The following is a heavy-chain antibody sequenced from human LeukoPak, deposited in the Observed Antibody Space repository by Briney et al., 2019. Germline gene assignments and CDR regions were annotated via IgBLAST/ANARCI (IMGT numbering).Heavy chain of an antibody. Sequence: SETLSLTCTVSGGSISSSSYYWGWIRQPPGKGLEWIASIYYSGSTYYNPSLKSRVTISVDTSKNQFSLKLSSVTAADTAVYYCARHPVTPTTRRSNWFDPWGQGTLVTVSS. CDR2: IYYSGST. V-gene: IGHV4-39*01. CDR1: GGSISSSSYY. D-gene: IGHD1-26*01. J-gene: IGHJ5*02. CDR3: ARHPVTPTTRRSNWFDP.